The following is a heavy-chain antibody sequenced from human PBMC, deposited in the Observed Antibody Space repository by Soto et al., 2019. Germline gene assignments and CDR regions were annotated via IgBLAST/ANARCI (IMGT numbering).Heavy chain of an antibody. D-gene: IGHD3-10*01. CDR3: ARRPIVRGQYGMDV. CDR1: GYTFTSYA. CDR2: INAGNGNT. Sequence: ASVKVSCKASGYTFTSYAMHWVRQAPGQRLEWMGWINAGNGNTKYSQKFQGRVTITRDTSASTAYMELSSLRSEDTAVYYCARRPIVRGQYGMDVWGQGTTVTVSS. J-gene: IGHJ6*02. V-gene: IGHV1-3*01.